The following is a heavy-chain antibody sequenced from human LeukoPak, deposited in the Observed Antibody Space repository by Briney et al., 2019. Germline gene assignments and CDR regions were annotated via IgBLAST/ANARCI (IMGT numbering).Heavy chain of an antibody. Sequence: GGSLRLSCAASGFTVSSNYMTWVRQAPGKGLEWVSAISGSGGTTYYAVSVKGRFTISRDNSKNTLYLQMNSLRAEDTAVYYCAKGGLESSSSRTYFDYWGQGTLVTVSS. D-gene: IGHD6-6*01. J-gene: IGHJ4*02. V-gene: IGHV3-23*01. CDR3: AKGGLESSSSRTYFDY. CDR1: GFTVSSNY. CDR2: ISGSGGTT.